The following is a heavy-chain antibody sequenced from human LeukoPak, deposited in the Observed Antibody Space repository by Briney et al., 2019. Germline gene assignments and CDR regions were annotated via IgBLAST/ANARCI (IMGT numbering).Heavy chain of an antibody. CDR1: GVSISTYY. D-gene: IGHD5-18*01. V-gene: IGHV4-59*01. J-gene: IGHJ5*02. CDR3: ARDKAHSYGRYFDP. Sequence: SETLSLTCSVSGVSISTYYWNWIRQTPGKGLEWLGHISNGNTDYSPSLKSRVTISVDTSKNQFSLKLTSVTAADTAVYYCARDKAHSYGRYFDPWGQGALVTVSS. CDR2: ISNGNT.